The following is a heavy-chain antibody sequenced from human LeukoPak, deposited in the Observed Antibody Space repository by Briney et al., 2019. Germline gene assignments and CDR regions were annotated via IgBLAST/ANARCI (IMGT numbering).Heavy chain of an antibody. CDR3: TTGWFERGSYNDY. CDR2: IKSKTDGGTT. Sequence: GGSLRLSCAASGFTFSNAWMSWVRQAPGKGLEWVGRIKSKTDGGTTDYAAPVKGRFTISRDDSKNTLYLQMNSLKTEDTAVYYCTTGWFERGSYNDYWGQGTLVTVSS. CDR1: GFTFSNAW. D-gene: IGHD1-26*01. V-gene: IGHV3-15*01. J-gene: IGHJ4*02.